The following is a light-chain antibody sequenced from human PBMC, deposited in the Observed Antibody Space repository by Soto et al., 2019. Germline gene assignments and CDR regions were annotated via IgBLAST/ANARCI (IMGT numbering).Light chain of an antibody. CDR1: QSISIY. Sequence: IVLTQSPATLSLSPGDRATLSCRASQSISIYLAWYQQKPGQAPRLLIYDASNRANGIPARFSGSGSGTDFTLTISSLELEDFAVYYCQQRSDRPTFGAGTRVDIK. CDR2: DAS. CDR3: QQRSDRPT. J-gene: IGKJ4*01. V-gene: IGKV3-11*01.